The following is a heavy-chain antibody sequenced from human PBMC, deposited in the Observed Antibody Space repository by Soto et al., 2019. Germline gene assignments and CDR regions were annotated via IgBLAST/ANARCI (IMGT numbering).Heavy chain of an antibody. Sequence: LSLTCAVSGYSISSGYYWGWIRQPPGKGLEWIGSIYHSGSTYYNPSLKSRVTISVDTSKNQFSLKLSSVTAADTAVYYCARDHYDFWSGYSKTNWFDPWGQGTLVTVSS. CDR3: ARDHYDFWSGYSKTNWFDP. CDR1: GYSISSGYY. V-gene: IGHV4-38-2*02. D-gene: IGHD3-3*01. J-gene: IGHJ5*02. CDR2: IYHSGST.